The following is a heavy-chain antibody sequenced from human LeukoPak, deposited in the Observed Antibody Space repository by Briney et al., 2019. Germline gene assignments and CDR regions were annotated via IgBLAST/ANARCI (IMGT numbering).Heavy chain of an antibody. CDR1: GFTFKTYA. V-gene: IGHV3-23*01. CDR3: AKDAQGLVRGGIYFDF. Sequence: GGSLRLSCAASGFTFKTYAMNWVRQVPGKGPEWVSSMSGSGSSTDYADSVKGRFTISRDNSKNTLYLQMDSLRAEDTALYYCAKDAQGLVRGGIYFDFWGQGSLVTVSS. CDR2: MSGSGSST. J-gene: IGHJ4*02. D-gene: IGHD6-19*01.